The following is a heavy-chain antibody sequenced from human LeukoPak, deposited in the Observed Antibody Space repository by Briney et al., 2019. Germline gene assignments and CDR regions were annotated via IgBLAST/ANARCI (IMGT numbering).Heavy chain of an antibody. Sequence: GESLKISCKGSGYSFTSYWIGWVRHMPGKGLEWMGIIYPGDSDTRYSPSFQGQVTISADKSISTAYLQWSSLKASDTAMYYCARRYCSSTSCYGCFDYWGQGTLVTVSS. D-gene: IGHD2-2*01. J-gene: IGHJ4*02. CDR2: IYPGDSDT. CDR3: ARRYCSSTSCYGCFDY. V-gene: IGHV5-51*01. CDR1: GYSFTSYW.